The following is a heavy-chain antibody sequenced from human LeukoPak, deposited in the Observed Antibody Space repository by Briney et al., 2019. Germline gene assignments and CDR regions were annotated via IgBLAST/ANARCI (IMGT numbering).Heavy chain of an antibody. J-gene: IGHJ4*02. CDR1: GGSISSYY. Sequence: SETLSLTCTVSGGSISSYYWGWIRQPPGKGLEWIGSIYYSGSTYYNPSLKSRVTISVDTSKNQFSLKLSSVTAADTAVYYCARLLRGEIDYWGQGTLVTVSS. V-gene: IGHV4-39*01. CDR2: IYYSGST. CDR3: ARLLRGEIDY. D-gene: IGHD3-16*01.